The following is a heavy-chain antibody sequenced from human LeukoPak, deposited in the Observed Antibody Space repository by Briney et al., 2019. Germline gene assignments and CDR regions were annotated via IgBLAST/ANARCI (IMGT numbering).Heavy chain of an antibody. CDR3: ANSYIDNSFQY. J-gene: IGHJ4*02. CDR2: LQSDGMTI. V-gene: IGHV3-30*02. D-gene: IGHD1-26*01. CDR1: GFTLSAYG. Sequence: GGSLRLSCAASGFTLSAYGMHWARQTPGKGLEWVAFLQSDGMTIHYPDSTQGRFTISRDNSKNMLYLQLNSPRTEDTAVYYCANSYIDNSFQYWGQGTLVTVSS.